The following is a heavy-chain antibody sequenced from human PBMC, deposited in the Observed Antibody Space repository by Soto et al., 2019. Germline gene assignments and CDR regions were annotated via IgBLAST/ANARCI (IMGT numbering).Heavy chain of an antibody. CDR1: GFTFSSYG. V-gene: IGHV3-33*01. J-gene: IGHJ4*02. Sequence: ESGGGVVQPGGSLRLSCAASGFTFSSYGMHWVRQAPGKGLEWVAVIWYDGNNKYYADSVKGRFTISRDNSNNTLYVQMTSPRAEDTAVYYCARGLHSLFDYWGQGTLVTVSS. D-gene: IGHD2-21*01. CDR3: ARGLHSLFDY. CDR2: IWYDGNNK.